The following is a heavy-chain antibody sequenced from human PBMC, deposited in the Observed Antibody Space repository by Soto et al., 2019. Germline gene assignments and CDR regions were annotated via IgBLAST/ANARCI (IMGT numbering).Heavy chain of an antibody. CDR2: IYWDGDK. D-gene: IGHD3-10*01. J-gene: IGHJ4*02. Sequence: QITLRESGPTLLKPTETLTLTCSFSGFSFTTKGVAVGWIRQPPSKALEWLALIYWDGDKRHNPALKSRVTITKVSFKNEVVLTLTNREPLDTGTYYCARIRFSRGEFHYWGRGTLVTVSS. V-gene: IGHV2-5*02. CDR1: GFSFTTKGVA. CDR3: ARIRFSRGEFHY.